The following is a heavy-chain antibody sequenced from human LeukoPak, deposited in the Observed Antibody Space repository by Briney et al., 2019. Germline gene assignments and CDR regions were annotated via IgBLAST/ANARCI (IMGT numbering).Heavy chain of an antibody. CDR3: CSFYSSSGYRGRYSMDV. CDR2: IYHSGIT. CDR1: GSSISSSYF. V-gene: IGHV4-38-2*02. D-gene: IGHD6-13*01. J-gene: IGHJ6*02. Sequence: PSETLSLTCTVSGSSISSSYFWGWIRQPPGKGLEWIGSIYHSGITYYTPSLKSRVTISVDTSKNQFSLRLNSVTAADTAVYYCCSFYSSSGYRGRYSMDVWGQGTTVTVSS.